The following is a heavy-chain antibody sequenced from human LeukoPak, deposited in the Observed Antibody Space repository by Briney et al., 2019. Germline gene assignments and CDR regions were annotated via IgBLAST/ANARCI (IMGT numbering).Heavy chain of an antibody. D-gene: IGHD2-15*01. CDR3: AREDGYCSGGNCYSYFDS. J-gene: IGHJ4*02. CDR2: IKKTGSET. Sequence: GGSLRLSCAASKFIFSNYWMSWVRQAPGKGLEWVAYIKKTGSETYYVDSVKGRFTITRDNARNSLFLQMNSLRAEDTAVYYCAREDGYCSGGNCYSYFDSWGQGTLVTVS. V-gene: IGHV3-7*01. CDR1: KFIFSNYW.